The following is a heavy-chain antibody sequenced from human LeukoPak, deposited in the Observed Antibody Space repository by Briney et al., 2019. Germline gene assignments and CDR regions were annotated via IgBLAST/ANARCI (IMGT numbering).Heavy chain of an antibody. CDR3: AKDLTMIVVVTLLFDY. Sequence: GGSLRLSCAASGFTFSSYAMSWVRQAPGKGLEWVSAISGSGGSTYYADSVKGRFTISRDNSKNTLYLQMNSLRAEDTAVYYYAKDLTMIVVVTLLFDYWGQGTLVTVSS. CDR1: GFTFSSYA. J-gene: IGHJ4*02. V-gene: IGHV3-23*01. D-gene: IGHD3-22*01. CDR2: ISGSGGST.